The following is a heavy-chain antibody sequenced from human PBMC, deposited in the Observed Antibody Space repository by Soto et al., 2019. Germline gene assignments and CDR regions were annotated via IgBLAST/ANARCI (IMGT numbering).Heavy chain of an antibody. CDR1: GFTFSSSW. V-gene: IGHV3-7*01. CDR2: IKQDGSEK. D-gene: IGHD6-13*01. Sequence: PAGSLRLSCAASGFTFSSSWMGWVRQAPGKGLEWVANIKQDGSEKYYVDSVKGRFTISRDNAKNSLYLQMNSLRAEDTAVYYCASIAAAGSLVDYYYYMDVWGKGTTVTVSS. CDR3: ASIAAAGSLVDYYYYMDV. J-gene: IGHJ6*03.